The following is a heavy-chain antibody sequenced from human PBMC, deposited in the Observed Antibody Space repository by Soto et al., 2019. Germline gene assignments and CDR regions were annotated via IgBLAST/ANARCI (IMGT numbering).Heavy chain of an antibody. CDR3: ARVRAGTEYYYYYMDV. Sequence: EVQLVESGGGLVQPGGSLRLSCAASGFTFSSYWMSWVRQAPGKGLEWVANIKQDGSEKYYVDSVKGRFTISRDNAKNSLYLQMNSLRAEDTAVYYCARVRAGTEYYYYYMDVWGKGTTVTVSS. V-gene: IGHV3-7*01. CDR1: GFTFSSYW. D-gene: IGHD3-10*01. CDR2: IKQDGSEK. J-gene: IGHJ6*03.